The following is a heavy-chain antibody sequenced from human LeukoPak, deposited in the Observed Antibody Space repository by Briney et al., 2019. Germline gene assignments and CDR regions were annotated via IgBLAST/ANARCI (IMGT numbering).Heavy chain of an antibody. CDR3: ARGPSRVLWLGELLNYWFDP. D-gene: IGHD3-10*01. J-gene: IGHJ5*02. Sequence: ASVKLSCTASGYTFTSYDINWVRQATGQGLEWMGWMNPNSGNTGYAQKFQGRVTMTRNTSISTAYMELSSLRSEDTAVYYCARGPSRVLWLGELLNYWFDPWGQGTLVTVSS. CDR1: GYTFTSYD. CDR2: MNPNSGNT. V-gene: IGHV1-8*01.